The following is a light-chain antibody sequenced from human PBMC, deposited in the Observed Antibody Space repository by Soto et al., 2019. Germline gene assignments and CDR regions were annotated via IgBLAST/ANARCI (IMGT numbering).Light chain of an antibody. V-gene: IGKV3-11*01. J-gene: IGKJ5*01. CDR1: QSFSSY. CDR3: QQRSKWTTVIT. Sequence: PGERATLSCRASQSFSSYLAWYQQKPGQAPRLLIYDASKRATGIPARFSGRGSGTDFTLTISSLEPEDFAVYYCQQRSKWTTVITFGQGTRLEIK. CDR2: DAS.